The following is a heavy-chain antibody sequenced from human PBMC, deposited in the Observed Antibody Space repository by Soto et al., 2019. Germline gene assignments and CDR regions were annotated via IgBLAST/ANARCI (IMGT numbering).Heavy chain of an antibody. V-gene: IGHV4-59*01. J-gene: IGHJ4*01. D-gene: IGHD1-26*01. Sequence: QVQLQESGPGLVKPSETLSLICTVSGGSISIYYWSWIRQSPGKGLEWIGHVYYSGNTNYNPSLKSRVTISVDPSKNQFSLKLNSVTAADTAVYYCAREWYSGDYDKSGSFDFWGHGTLVTVSS. CDR3: AREWYSGDYDKSGSFDF. CDR2: VYYSGNT. CDR1: GGSISIYY.